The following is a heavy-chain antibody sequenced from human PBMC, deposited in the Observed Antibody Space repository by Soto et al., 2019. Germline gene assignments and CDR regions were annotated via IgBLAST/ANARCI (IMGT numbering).Heavy chain of an antibody. J-gene: IGHJ5*02. V-gene: IGHV1-69*12. Sequence: QVQLVQSGAEVKKPGSSVKVSCKASGGTFSSYAISWVRQAPGQGLEWMGGIIPIFGTANYAQKFQGRVTITADEAPRTANMGLSSLRSEDTAVYFCATSVGYCSGGSCAPVGWFDPWGQGNLVTVSS. D-gene: IGHD2-15*01. CDR3: ATSVGYCSGGSCAPVGWFDP. CDR2: IIPIFGTA. CDR1: GGTFSSYA.